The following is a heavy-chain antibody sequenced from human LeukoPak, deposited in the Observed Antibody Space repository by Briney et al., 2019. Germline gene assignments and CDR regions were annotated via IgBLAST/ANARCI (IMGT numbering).Heavy chain of an antibody. D-gene: IGHD5-18*01. CDR3: ARDLEDTAMPDSSVY. J-gene: IGHJ4*02. V-gene: IGHV1-18*01. CDR1: GYTFTNYG. Sequence: GASAKVSRKASGYTFTNYGINWVRQAPGQGLEWMGWISGYNGNTKYAQRLQGRLTMTTDTSTSTAYTDLRSLTSDDTAVYYCARDLEDTAMPDSSVYWGQGTLVTVSS. CDR2: ISGYNGNT.